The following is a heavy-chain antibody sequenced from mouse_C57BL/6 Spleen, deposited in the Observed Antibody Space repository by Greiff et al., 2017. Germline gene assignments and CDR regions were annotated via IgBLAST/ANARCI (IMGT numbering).Heavy chain of an antibody. Sequence: VQLQESGAELVKPGASVKISCKASGYAFSSYWMNWVKQRPGKGLEWIGQIYPGDGDTNYNGKFKGKATLTADKSSSTAYMQLSSLTSEDSAVYFGARSGPLYAMDYWGQGTSVTVSS. V-gene: IGHV1-80*01. J-gene: IGHJ4*01. CDR2: IYPGDGDT. CDR1: GYAFSSYW. D-gene: IGHD3-1*01. CDR3: ARSGPLYAMDY.